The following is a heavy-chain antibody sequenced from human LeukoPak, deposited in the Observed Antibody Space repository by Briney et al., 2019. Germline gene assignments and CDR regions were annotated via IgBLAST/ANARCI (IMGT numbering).Heavy chain of an antibody. V-gene: IGHV3-23*01. J-gene: IGHJ4*02. CDR2: ISGSGGST. Sequence: GGSLRLSCAASGFTFSSYAMSWVRQAPGKGLEWVSAISGSGGSTYYADSVKGRFTISRDNSKNTLYLQMNSLRAEDTAVYYCEKAVVQGVVRYYFDYWDQGTLVTVSS. D-gene: IGHD3-10*01. CDR3: EKAVVQGVVRYYFDY. CDR1: GFTFSSYA.